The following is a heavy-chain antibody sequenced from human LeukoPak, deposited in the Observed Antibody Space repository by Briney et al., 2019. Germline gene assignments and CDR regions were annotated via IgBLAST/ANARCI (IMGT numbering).Heavy chain of an antibody. D-gene: IGHD1-26*01. CDR3: VKGVVGATRGSLDY. CDR2: IWYDGSNK. V-gene: IGHV3-33*06. CDR1: GFTFSSYG. J-gene: IGHJ4*02. Sequence: PGGSLRLSCAASGFTFSSYGMHWVRQAPGKGLEWVAVIWYDGSNKYYADSVKGRFTISRDNSKNTLYLQMNSLRAEDTALYYCVKGVVGATRGSLDYWGQGTLVTVSS.